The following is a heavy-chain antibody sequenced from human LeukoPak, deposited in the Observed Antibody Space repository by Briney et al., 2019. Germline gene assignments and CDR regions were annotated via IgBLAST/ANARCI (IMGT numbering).Heavy chain of an antibody. CDR1: GYTFTGYY. D-gene: IGHD1-26*01. CDR2: INPNSGGT. CDR3: AKDYPFSAGREWELGQRDAFDI. J-gene: IGHJ3*02. V-gene: IGHV1-2*02. Sequence: GASVKVSCKASGYTFTGYYMHWVRQAPGQGLEWMGWINPNSGGTNYAQKFQGRVTMTRDTSISTAYMELSRLRSDDTAVYYCAKDYPFSAGREWELGQRDAFDIWGQGTMVTVSS.